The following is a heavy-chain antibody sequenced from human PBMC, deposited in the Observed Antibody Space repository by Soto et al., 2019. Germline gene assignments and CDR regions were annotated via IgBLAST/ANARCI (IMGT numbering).Heavy chain of an antibody. CDR1: GFTFSSYA. CDR3: ARTYSSGWYSAQRPLWGPYDY. Sequence: PGGSLRLSCAASGFTFSSYAMHWVRQAPGKGLEWVAVISYDGSNKYYADSVKGRFTISRDNSKNTLYLQMNSLRAEDTAVYYCARTYSSGWYSAQRPLWGPYDYWGQGTLVTVSS. CDR2: ISYDGSNK. J-gene: IGHJ4*02. D-gene: IGHD6-19*01. V-gene: IGHV3-30-3*01.